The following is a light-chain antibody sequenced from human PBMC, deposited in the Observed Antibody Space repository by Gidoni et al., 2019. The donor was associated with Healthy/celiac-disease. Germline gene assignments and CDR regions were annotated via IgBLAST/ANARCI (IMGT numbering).Light chain of an antibody. V-gene: IGKV3-15*01. Sequence: EIVMTQSPATLSVSPGERATLSCRASQSVSSNLAWYQQKPGQAPRRLISGASTRATGIPARFSGSGSGTEFTLTISSLPSEDFAVYYCQQYNNWPPLTFGGGTKVEIK. CDR1: QSVSSN. CDR2: GAS. CDR3: QQYNNWPPLT. J-gene: IGKJ4*01.